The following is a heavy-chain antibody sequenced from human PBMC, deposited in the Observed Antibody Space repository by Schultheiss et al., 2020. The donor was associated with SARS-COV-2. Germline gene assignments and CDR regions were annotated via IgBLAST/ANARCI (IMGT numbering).Heavy chain of an antibody. CDR3: ARVGYSYGTSYYYYGMDV. Sequence: GESLKISCAASGFTFSSYWMHWVRQAPGKGLVWVSRINSDGSSTSYADSVKGRFTISRDNAKNTLYLQMNSLRAEDTAVYYCARVGYSYGTSYYYYGMDVWGQGTMVTVSS. D-gene: IGHD5-18*01. CDR2: INSDGSST. CDR1: GFTFSSYW. V-gene: IGHV3-74*01. J-gene: IGHJ6*02.